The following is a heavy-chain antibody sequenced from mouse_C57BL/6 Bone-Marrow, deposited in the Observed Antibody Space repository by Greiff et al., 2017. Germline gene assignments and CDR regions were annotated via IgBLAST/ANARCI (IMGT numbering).Heavy chain of an antibody. CDR3: ARHETAQATDY. V-gene: IGHV5-9*01. J-gene: IGHJ2*01. CDR1: GFTFSSYT. Sequence: EVQLQQSGGGLVKPGGSLKLSCAASGFTFSSYTMSWVRQTPEKRLEWVATISGGGGNTYYPDSVKGRFTISRDNAKNTLYLQMSSLRSEDTALYYCARHETAQATDYWGRGTTLTVSS. D-gene: IGHD3-2*02. CDR2: ISGGGGNT.